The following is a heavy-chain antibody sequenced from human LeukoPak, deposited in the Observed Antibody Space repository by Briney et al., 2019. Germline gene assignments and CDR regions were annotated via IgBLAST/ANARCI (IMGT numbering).Heavy chain of an antibody. J-gene: IGHJ4*02. CDR1: GFTFSSYW. D-gene: IGHD2-15*01. CDR2: IDGDGSGT. Sequence: GGSLRLSCAASGFTFSSYWMHWVRQAPGKGLVWVSRIDGDGSGTIYADSVKGRFTISRDNAKNTLYLQMNGLRAEDTAVYYCAKGECSGVSCYSGSWGQGTLVTVSS. CDR3: AKGECSGVSCYSGS. V-gene: IGHV3-74*01.